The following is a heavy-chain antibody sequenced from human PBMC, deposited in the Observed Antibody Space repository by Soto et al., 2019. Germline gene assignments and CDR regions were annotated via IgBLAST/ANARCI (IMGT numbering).Heavy chain of an antibody. CDR3: ARCPARPDKNYFDY. CDR1: GFTFSSYA. D-gene: IGHD6-6*01. V-gene: IGHV3-23*01. CDR2: ISGSGGST. J-gene: IGHJ4*02. Sequence: GVSLRLSCAASGFTFSSYAMSWVRQAPGKGLEWVSAISGSGGSTYYADSVKGRFTISRDNSKNTLYLQMNSLRAEDTAVYYCARCPARPDKNYFDYWGQGTLVNVSS.